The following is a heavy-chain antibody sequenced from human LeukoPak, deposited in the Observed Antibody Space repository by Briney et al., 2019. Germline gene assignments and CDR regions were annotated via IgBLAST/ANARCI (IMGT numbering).Heavy chain of an antibody. D-gene: IGHD5-18*01. CDR2: INHSGST. J-gene: IGHJ6*02. CDR1: GGSFSGYY. CDR3: ATHGYSYGKYYYYYGMDV. Sequence: ASETLSLTCAVYGGSFSGYYWSWIRQPPGKGLEWIGEINHSGSTNYNPFLKSRVTISVDTSKNQFSLKLSSVTAADTAVYYCATHGYSYGKYYYYYGMDVWGQGTTVTVSS. V-gene: IGHV4-34*01.